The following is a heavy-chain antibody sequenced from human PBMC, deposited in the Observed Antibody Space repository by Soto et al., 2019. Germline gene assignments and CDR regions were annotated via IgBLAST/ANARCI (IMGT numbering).Heavy chain of an antibody. Sequence: ETLARTFTVSGGSISSDYWSWIRQPPGKGLELIGYIYYSGSTNYNPSLKSRVTISVDKSKNQFSLKLRSVTAAETAVYYCARGSXYYVTDVWGQGTTVNV. CDR1: GGSISSDY. V-gene: IGHV4-59*01. CDR2: IYYSGST. D-gene: IGHD3-10*01. J-gene: IGHJ6*02. CDR3: ARGSXYYVTDV.